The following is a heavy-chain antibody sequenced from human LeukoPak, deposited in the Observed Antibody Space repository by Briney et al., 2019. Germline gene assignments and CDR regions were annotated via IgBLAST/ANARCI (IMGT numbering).Heavy chain of an antibody. CDR1: GGSIRSHY. CDR3: ARRFYYDSSGYYYSYLDH. D-gene: IGHD3-22*01. Sequence: KPSETLSLTCSVSGGSIRSHYWTWIRQPPGKGLEWIGYIHYDGSTNYSPSLKSRVTISLDTSKNQFSLKLRSVTAADTAIYYCARRFYYDSSGYYYSYLDHWGQGSLVTVSS. V-gene: IGHV4-59*11. J-gene: IGHJ4*02. CDR2: IHYDGST.